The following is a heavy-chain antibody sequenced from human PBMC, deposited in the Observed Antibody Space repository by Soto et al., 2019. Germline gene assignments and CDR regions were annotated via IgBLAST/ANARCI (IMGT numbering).Heavy chain of an antibody. Sequence: QVQLVESGGGVVQPGRSLRLSCAASGFTFSGYALHWVRQAPGKGLEWVAVISGDGSNQYYADSVKGRFTISRDNSKNTLHLQMNSLRAEDTAVYYCARDFLRIVLTYYTGTDFCGQGMTVCVS. CDR3: ARDFLRIVLTYYTGTDF. D-gene: IGHD1-26*01. J-gene: IGHJ6*02. CDR1: GFTFSGYA. CDR2: ISGDGSNQ. V-gene: IGHV3-30-3*01.